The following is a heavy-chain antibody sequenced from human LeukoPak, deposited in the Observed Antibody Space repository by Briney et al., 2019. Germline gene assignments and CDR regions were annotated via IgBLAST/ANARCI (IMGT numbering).Heavy chain of an antibody. D-gene: IGHD1-26*01. Sequence: ASVKVSCKASECTFTSYDISWVRQATGQGLEWMGWMNPNSGNTGYAQKFQGRVTMTRDTSIRTAYMELSSLRSDDTAVYYCARGYIEDVGAYGYWGQGTLVTVSS. V-gene: IGHV1-8*01. CDR1: ECTFTSYD. CDR3: ARGYIEDVGAYGY. CDR2: MNPNSGNT. J-gene: IGHJ4*02.